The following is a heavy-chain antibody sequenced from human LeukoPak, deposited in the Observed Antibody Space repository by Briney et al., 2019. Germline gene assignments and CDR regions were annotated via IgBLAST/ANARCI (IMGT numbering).Heavy chain of an antibody. CDR1: GGSFSGYY. CDR3: ARKRGYCSGGSCSAAYYFDY. D-gene: IGHD2-15*01. Sequence: SETLSLTCAVYGGSFSGYYWSWIRQPPGKGLEWIGEVNHSGSTNYNPSLKSRVTISVDTSKNQFSLKLSSVTAADTAVYYCARKRGYCSGGSCSAAYYFDYWGQGTLVTVSS. V-gene: IGHV4-34*01. J-gene: IGHJ4*02. CDR2: VNHSGST.